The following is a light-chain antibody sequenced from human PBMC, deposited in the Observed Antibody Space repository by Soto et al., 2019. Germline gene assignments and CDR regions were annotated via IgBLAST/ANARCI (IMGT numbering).Light chain of an antibody. J-gene: IGLJ3*02. CDR1: SSDVGGYNY. CDR2: EVS. CDR3: SSYTSSSTRV. Sequence: QSALTQPASVSGSPGQAITISCTGTSSDVGGYNYVSWYQQHPGKAPKLMIYEVSNRPSGVSNRFSGSKSGNTAPLTISVHQAEDEADYYCSSYTSSSTRVFGGGTKLTVL. V-gene: IGLV2-14*01.